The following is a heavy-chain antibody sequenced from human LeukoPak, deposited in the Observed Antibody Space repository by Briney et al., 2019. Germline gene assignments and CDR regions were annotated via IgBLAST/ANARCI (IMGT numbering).Heavy chain of an antibody. CDR2: ISGSGGST. V-gene: IGHV3-23*01. CDR1: GFTFSSSW. D-gene: IGHD1-26*01. J-gene: IGHJ5*02. Sequence: GGSLRLSCAASGFTFSSSWMFWVRQAPGKGLEWVSAISGSGGSTYYADSVKGRFTISRDNSKNTLYLQMNSLRAEDTAVYYCAKRRPGATWFDPWGQGTLVTVSS. CDR3: AKRRPGATWFDP.